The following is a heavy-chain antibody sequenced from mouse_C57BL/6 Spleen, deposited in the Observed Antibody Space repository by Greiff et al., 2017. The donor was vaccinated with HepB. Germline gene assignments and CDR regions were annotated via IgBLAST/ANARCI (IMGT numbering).Heavy chain of an antibody. J-gene: IGHJ4*01. V-gene: IGHV5-17*01. CDR1: GFTFSDYG. CDR3: ARDYYDFYYAMDY. CDR2: ISSGSSTI. Sequence: DVQLVESGGGLVKPGGSLKLSCAASGFTFSDYGMHWVRQAPEKGLEWVAYISSGSSTIYYADTVKGRFTISRDNAKNTLFLQMTSLRSEDTAMYYCARDYYDFYYAMDYWGQGTSVTVSS. D-gene: IGHD2-4*01.